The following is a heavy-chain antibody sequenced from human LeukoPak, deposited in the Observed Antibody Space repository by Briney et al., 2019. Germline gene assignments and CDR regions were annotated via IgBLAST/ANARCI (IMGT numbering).Heavy chain of an antibody. D-gene: IGHD6-19*01. Sequence: SETLSLTCTVSGGSISSYYWSWIRQPPGKGLEWIGYIYYSGSTNYNPSLKSRVTISADTSKNQFSLKLSSVTAADTAVYYCAREDVLHSSGWFFDYWGQGTLVTVSS. V-gene: IGHV4-59*01. CDR1: GGSISSYY. CDR3: AREDVLHSSGWFFDY. J-gene: IGHJ4*02. CDR2: IYYSGST.